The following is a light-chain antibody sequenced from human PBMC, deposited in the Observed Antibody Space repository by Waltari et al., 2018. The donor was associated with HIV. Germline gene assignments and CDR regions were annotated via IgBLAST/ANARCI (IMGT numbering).Light chain of an antibody. J-gene: IGKJ3*01. CDR3: HQSSNTPLT. CDR2: AAS. V-gene: IGKV1-39*01. Sequence: DIQITESTASVSASVGDGVPLTWRASQNIGNLLNWFQQKPGKAPKLLIHAASSLQSGVPSRFSGSGSGTDFSLTISSLQPEDFATYYCHQSSNTPLTFGPGTKVDIK. CDR1: QNIGNL.